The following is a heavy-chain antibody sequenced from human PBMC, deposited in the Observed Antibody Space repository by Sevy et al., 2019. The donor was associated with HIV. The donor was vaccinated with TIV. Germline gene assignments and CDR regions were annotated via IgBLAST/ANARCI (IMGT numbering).Heavy chain of an antibody. D-gene: IGHD3-16*01. CDR1: GFNFGDYA. J-gene: IGHJ6*02. Sequence: GGSLRLSCTASGFNFGDYAMSWCRQAPGKGLEWIGFIRSKTYGGTTGYAASVKGRFTISRDDSNSIASLQMNSLKTEDTAVYYCARVRGTISPYYYFGMDVWGQGTTVTVSS. CDR2: IRSKTYGGTT. V-gene: IGHV3-49*03. CDR3: ARVRGTISPYYYFGMDV.